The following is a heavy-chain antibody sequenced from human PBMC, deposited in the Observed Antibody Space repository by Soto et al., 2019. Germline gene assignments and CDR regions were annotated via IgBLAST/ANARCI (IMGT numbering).Heavy chain of an antibody. CDR3: ARVGFGELLSPTWFDP. Sequence: SVKVSCKASGGTFSSYAIIWLRQAPGQGLEWMGVIIPIFGTANYAQKFQGRVTITADESTSTAYSEMSSLRSEDTAVYYCARVGFGELLSPTWFDPWGQGTLVTVSS. CDR2: IIPIFGTA. J-gene: IGHJ5*02. D-gene: IGHD3-10*01. CDR1: GGTFSSYA. V-gene: IGHV1-69*13.